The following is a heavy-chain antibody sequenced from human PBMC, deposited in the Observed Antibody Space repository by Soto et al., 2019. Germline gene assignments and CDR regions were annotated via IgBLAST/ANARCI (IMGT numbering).Heavy chain of an antibody. V-gene: IGHV6-1*01. Sequence: PSQTLSLTCVISGDSVSSNTASWNWIRQSPSRGLEWLGRTYFRSKWYNDYAVSVKSRIIINPDTSNNQFSLQLNSVTPEDTAVYFCAKGDNLGPKTGYAFDPWGQGIMVPVSS. CDR1: GDSVSSNTAS. D-gene: IGHD5-12*01. CDR2: TYFRSKWYN. J-gene: IGHJ5*02. CDR3: AKGDNLGPKTGYAFDP.